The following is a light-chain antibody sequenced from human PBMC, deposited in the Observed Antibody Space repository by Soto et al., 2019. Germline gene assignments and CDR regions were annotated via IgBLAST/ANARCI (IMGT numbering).Light chain of an antibody. Sequence: QSVLTQPPSVSGAPGQRLTISCTGSSSNIGAGYDVHWYQRLPGTAPKVLIYSNNNRPSGVPDRFSGSKSGTSASLAITGLQAEDEADYYCQSYDSSLSGSYVFGTGTKLTVL. CDR3: QSYDSSLSGSYV. J-gene: IGLJ1*01. CDR1: SSNIGAGYD. CDR2: SNN. V-gene: IGLV1-40*01.